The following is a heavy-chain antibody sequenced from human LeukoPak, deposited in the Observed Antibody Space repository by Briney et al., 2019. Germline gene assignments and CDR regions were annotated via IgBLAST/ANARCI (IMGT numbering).Heavy chain of an antibody. V-gene: IGHV5-51*01. D-gene: IGHD3-22*01. Sequence: GASLQISCKGSGYSFTSYWIGWVRQLPGKGLEWMGIIYPGDSDTRYSPSFQGQATISADKSISTAYLQWSSLKASDTAMYYCARHAHYDSSGHFDYWGQGTLVTVSS. J-gene: IGHJ4*02. CDR2: IYPGDSDT. CDR3: ARHAHYDSSGHFDY. CDR1: GYSFTSYW.